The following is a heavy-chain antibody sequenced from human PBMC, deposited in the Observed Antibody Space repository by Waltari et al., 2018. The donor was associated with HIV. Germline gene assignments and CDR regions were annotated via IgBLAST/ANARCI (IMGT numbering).Heavy chain of an antibody. CDR3: ARENSDSGDGSWFDP. CDR1: GYTFPHSY. V-gene: IGHV1-2*02. CDR2: ISPSTGAT. D-gene: IGHD2-21*02. J-gene: IGHJ5*02. Sequence: QVQLVQSGAEVKKPGASVTVSCKASGYTFPHSYIHWLRQAPGQGLEWMGWISPSTGATTYAQKFLHRITVTRDTSITTVYMELSSLTSDDTATYYCARENSDSGDGSWFDPWGQGTLVTVSS.